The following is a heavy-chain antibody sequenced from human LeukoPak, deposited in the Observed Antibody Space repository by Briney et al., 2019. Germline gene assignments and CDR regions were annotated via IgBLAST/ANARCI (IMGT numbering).Heavy chain of an antibody. CDR3: ARVIGSCGYTRCYSHSDY. Sequence: GRSLRLSCAASGFTFSSYTINWIRQAPGKGLDWVSSISIISSYIYYADSVKGRFTISRDNAKNSLYLQMNSLRAEDTAVYYCARVIGSCGYTRCYSHSDYWGRGTLVTVTS. CDR2: ISIISSYI. CDR1: GFTFSSYT. D-gene: IGHD2-2*01. V-gene: IGHV3-21*01. J-gene: IGHJ4*02.